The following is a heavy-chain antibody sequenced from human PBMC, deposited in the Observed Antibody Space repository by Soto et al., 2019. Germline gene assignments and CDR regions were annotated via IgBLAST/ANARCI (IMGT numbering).Heavy chain of an antibody. CDR2: IYPGDSDT. Sequence: GESLKISCKGSGYSFTSYWIGWVRQMPGKGLEWMGIIYPGDSDTRYSPSFQGQVTISADKSISTAYLQWSSPKASDTAMYYCASPPGFPGTTHGWFDPWGQGTLVTVSS. CDR3: ASPPGFPGTTHGWFDP. D-gene: IGHD1-7*01. CDR1: GYSFTSYW. V-gene: IGHV5-51*01. J-gene: IGHJ5*02.